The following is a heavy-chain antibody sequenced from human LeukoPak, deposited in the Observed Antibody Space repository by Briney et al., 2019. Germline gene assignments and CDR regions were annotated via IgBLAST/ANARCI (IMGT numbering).Heavy chain of an antibody. CDR3: ARDPLEYSSSSRFDY. Sequence: GGSLRLSCAASGFTFSSYAMHWVRQAPGKGLEWVAVISYDGSNKYYADSVKGRFTISRDNSKNTLYLQMNSLRAEDTAVYYCARDPLEYSSSSRFDYWGQGTLVTVSS. D-gene: IGHD6-6*01. CDR2: ISYDGSNK. CDR1: GFTFSSYA. J-gene: IGHJ4*02. V-gene: IGHV3-30*14.